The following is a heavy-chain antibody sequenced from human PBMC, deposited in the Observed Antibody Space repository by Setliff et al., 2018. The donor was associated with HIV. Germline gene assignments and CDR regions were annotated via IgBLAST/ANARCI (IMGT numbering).Heavy chain of an antibody. CDR3: ARAQQKLVQFYYYMDV. V-gene: IGHV1-69*05. CDR1: GGTFSNYA. J-gene: IGHJ6*03. CDR2: IIPLFGST. Sequence: GASVKVSCKASGGTFSNYAFSWVRQAPGQGLEWMGGIIPLFGSTDYAQKFQGRLTITTDESTSTAYMELSSLRSEDTAVYYCARAQQKLVQFYYYMDVWGKGTTVTVSS. D-gene: IGHD6-13*01.